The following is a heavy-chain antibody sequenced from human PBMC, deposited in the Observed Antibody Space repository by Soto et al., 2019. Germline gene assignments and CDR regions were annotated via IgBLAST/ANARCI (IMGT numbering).Heavy chain of an antibody. V-gene: IGHV1-69*01. D-gene: IGHD4-17*01. CDR3: ARVGSRLLDGDDYYYGMDG. CDR2: IIPIFGTA. Sequence: QVQLVQSGAEVKKPGSSVKVSCKASGGTFSSYAISWVRQAPGQGLEWMGGIIPIFGTANYAQKFQGRVTITADESTSTAYMELSSRRSEDTAVYYWARVGSRLLDGDDYYYGMDGWGQGTTVTVAS. J-gene: IGHJ6*02. CDR1: GGTFSSYA.